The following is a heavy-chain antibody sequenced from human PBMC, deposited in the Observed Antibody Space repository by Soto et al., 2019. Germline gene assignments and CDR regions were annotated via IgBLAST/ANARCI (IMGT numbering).Heavy chain of an antibody. Sequence: LRLSCATSGFDFSNTWIHWVRQVPGQGLVWVSRINSDGSSIIYADSVKGRFTLSRDNAKNTVHLQMSSLRVEDTAVYYCAKDWYHTIDSWGQGIPV. CDR1: GFDFSNTW. CDR3: AKDWYHTIDS. D-gene: IGHD1-20*01. V-gene: IGHV3-74*01. J-gene: IGHJ4*02. CDR2: INSDGSSI.